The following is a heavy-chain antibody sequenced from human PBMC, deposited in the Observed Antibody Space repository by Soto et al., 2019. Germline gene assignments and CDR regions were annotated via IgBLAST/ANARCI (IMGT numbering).Heavy chain of an antibody. Sequence: SETLSLTCTVSGGSISSSSYYWGWIRQPPGKGLEWIGSIYYSGSTYYNPSLKSRVTISVDTSKNQFSLKLSSVTAADTAVYYCAGVWFRPRNHPYGQAVRGKGTT. CDR3: AGVWFRPRNHPYGQAV. V-gene: IGHV4-39*01. CDR1: GGSISSSSYY. D-gene: IGHD3-10*01. CDR2: IYYSGST. J-gene: IGHJ6*03.